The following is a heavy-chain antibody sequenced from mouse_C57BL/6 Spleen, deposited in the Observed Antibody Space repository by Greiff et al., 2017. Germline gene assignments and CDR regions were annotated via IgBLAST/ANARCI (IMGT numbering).Heavy chain of an antibody. CDR2: ISSGGSYT. V-gene: IGHV5-6*01. CDR1: GFTFSSYG. Sequence: EVKVVESGGDLVKPGGSLKLSCAASGFTFSSYGMSCVRQTPDKRLEWVATISSGGSYTYYPDSVKGRFTISRDNAKNTLYLQMSSLKSEDTAMYYCARLTMVTTGGDYWGQGTTLTVSS. CDR3: ARLTMVTTGGDY. D-gene: IGHD2-2*01. J-gene: IGHJ2*01.